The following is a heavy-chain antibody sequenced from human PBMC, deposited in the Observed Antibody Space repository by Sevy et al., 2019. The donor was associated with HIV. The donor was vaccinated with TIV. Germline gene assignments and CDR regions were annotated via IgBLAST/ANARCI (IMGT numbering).Heavy chain of an antibody. V-gene: IGHV3-23*01. J-gene: IGHJ3*02. CDR2: LSGSGGST. CDR1: GFTFSSYA. CDR3: AKVRVWELGDAFDI. Sequence: GGSLRLSCAASGFTFSSYAMNWVRQAPGKGLEWVSGLSGSGGSTNYADSVKGRFTISRDNSKNKLYLQMSSLRAEDTAVYYCAKVRVWELGDAFDIWGQGTMVTVSS. D-gene: IGHD3-10*01.